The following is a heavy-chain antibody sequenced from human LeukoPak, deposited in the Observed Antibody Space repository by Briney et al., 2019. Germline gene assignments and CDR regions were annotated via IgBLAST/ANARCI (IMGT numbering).Heavy chain of an antibody. CDR3: ARVYSGGFPHLDY. Sequence: PGGSLRLSCAASGFTFSSYWMSWVRQAPGKGLEWVSVISGSGTTYYADSVKGRFTISRDNSKNTLYLQMNSLRAEDTAIYYCARVYSGGFPHLDYWGQGTLVTVSS. D-gene: IGHD1-26*01. V-gene: IGHV3-23*01. CDR2: ISGSGTT. CDR1: GFTFSSYW. J-gene: IGHJ4*02.